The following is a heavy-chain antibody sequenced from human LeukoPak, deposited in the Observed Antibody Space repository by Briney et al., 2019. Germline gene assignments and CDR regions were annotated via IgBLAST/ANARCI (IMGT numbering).Heavy chain of an antibody. D-gene: IGHD3-22*01. CDR1: GYTFTGYY. V-gene: IGHV1-2*02. Sequence: GASVKVSCKASGYTFTGYYMHWVRQAPGQGLEWMGWINPNSGGTNYAQKFQGRVTMTRDTSISTAYMELSRLRSDDTAVYYCAREFYDSSGLLKVSEYFQHWGQGTLVTVSS. CDR2: INPNSGGT. J-gene: IGHJ1*01. CDR3: AREFYDSSGLLKVSEYFQH.